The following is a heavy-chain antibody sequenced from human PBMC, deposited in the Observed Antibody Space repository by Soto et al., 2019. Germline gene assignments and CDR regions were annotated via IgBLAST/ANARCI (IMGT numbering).Heavy chain of an antibody. D-gene: IGHD6-13*01. J-gene: IGHJ6*02. V-gene: IGHV4-34*01. CDR2: INHSGST. CDR3: ARGGWHSSSWSHYYYYGMDV. CDR1: GGSFSGYY. Sequence: ETLSLTCAVYGGSFSGYYWSWIRQPPGKGLEWIGEINHSGSTNYNPSLKSRVTISVDTSKNQFSLKLSSVTAADTAVYYCARGGWHSSSWSHYYYYGMDVWGQGTTVTVYS.